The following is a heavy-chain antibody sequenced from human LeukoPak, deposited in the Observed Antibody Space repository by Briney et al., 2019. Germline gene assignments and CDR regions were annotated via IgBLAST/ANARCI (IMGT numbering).Heavy chain of an antibody. Sequence: PSETLSLTCTVSGGSISSYYWSWIRQPPGKGLEWIGFIYDSGSTNYNPSLKSRVTISVDTSKNQFSLKLSSVTAADTAVYYCARVGRSSYNYCYYYMDVWGKGTTVTISS. D-gene: IGHD6-13*01. CDR1: GGSISSYY. V-gene: IGHV4-59*01. J-gene: IGHJ6*03. CDR2: IYDSGST. CDR3: ARVGRSSYNYCYYYMDV.